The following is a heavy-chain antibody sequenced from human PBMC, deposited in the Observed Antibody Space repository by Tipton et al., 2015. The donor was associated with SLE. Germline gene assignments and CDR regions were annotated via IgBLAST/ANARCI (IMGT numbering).Heavy chain of an antibody. CDR1: GFTFSRYG. V-gene: IGHV3-21*01. CDR2: IVTGRYV. CDR3: AREKGITNNWYFDL. J-gene: IGHJ2*01. Sequence: SLRLSCAASGFTFSRYGMNWVRQAPGKGLEWVSSIVTGRYVSYADSVKGRFTISRDNARNSLYLQMNSLRAEDTAVYYCAREKGITNNWYFDLWGRGTLVTVSS. D-gene: IGHD3-10*01.